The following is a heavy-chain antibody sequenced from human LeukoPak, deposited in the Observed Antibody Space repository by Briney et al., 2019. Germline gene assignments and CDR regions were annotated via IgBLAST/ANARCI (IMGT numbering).Heavy chain of an antibody. J-gene: IGHJ4*02. CDR1: GGSISSGSYY. CDR3: ARDRADYGDYAFDY. V-gene: IGHV4-61*02. CDR2: IYTSGST. D-gene: IGHD4-17*01. Sequence: SETLSLTCTVSGGSISSGSYYWSWIRQPAGKGLEWIGRIYTSGSTNYNPSLKSRVTISVDTSKNQFSLKLSSVTAADTAVYYCARDRADYGDYAFDYWGQGTLVTVSS.